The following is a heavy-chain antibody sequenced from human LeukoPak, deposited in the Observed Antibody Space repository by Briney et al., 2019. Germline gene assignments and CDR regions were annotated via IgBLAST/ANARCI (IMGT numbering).Heavy chain of an antibody. D-gene: IGHD3-22*01. CDR3: ARGPYYYDSSGYYYGYFQH. Sequence: PGGSLRLSCVASGFTFSSYWMSWVRQAPGKGLEWVANIKQDGSEKYYVDSVKGRFTISRDNAKNSLYLQMNSLRAEDTAVYYCARGPYYYDSSGYYYGYFQHWGQGTLVTVSS. J-gene: IGHJ1*01. CDR1: GFTFSSYW. V-gene: IGHV3-7*04. CDR2: IKQDGSEK.